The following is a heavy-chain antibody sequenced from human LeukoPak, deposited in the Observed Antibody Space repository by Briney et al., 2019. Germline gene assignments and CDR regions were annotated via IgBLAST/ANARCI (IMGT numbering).Heavy chain of an antibody. Sequence: PSETLSLTCTVSGGSFSSSSAYWGWIRQPPGKGLEWIGSIYYSKNTYYNPSLKSRVTISADTSKDQFSLTLGSVSATDTAVYYCVKVGDTWFNGGYFDYWGQGTLVTVSS. V-gene: IGHV4-39*02. J-gene: IGHJ4*02. D-gene: IGHD3-10*01. CDR1: GGSFSSSSAY. CDR3: VKVGDTWFNGGYFDY. CDR2: IYYSKNT.